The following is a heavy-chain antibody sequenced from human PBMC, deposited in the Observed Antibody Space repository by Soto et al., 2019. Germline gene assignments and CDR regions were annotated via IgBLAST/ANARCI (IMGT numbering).Heavy chain of an antibody. D-gene: IGHD4-4*01. CDR1: GFTFSPFW. Sequence: EVQLVESGGGLVQPGGSLRLSCAASGFTFSPFWMHWVRQVPGKGPVWVSRINSDGNSTSYADSVKGLFTIARANAKKALDLVMLCLRAEDKAVYSGARGSNHFDYWGQGTLVTVSS. V-gene: IGHV3-74*01. CDR3: ARGSNHFDY. CDR2: INSDGNST. J-gene: IGHJ4*02.